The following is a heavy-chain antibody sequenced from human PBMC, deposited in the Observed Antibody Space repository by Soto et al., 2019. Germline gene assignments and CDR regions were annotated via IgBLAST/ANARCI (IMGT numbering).Heavy chain of an antibody. D-gene: IGHD3-10*01. Sequence: WTWIRQPPGKVLEWIGEINHSGSTNYNPSLKSRVTISVDTSKNQFSLKLSSVTAADTAVYYCARVTHGSGSYYDYYYYYIDVWGKGTTVTVSS. V-gene: IGHV4-34*01. CDR3: ARVTHGSGSYYDYYYYYIDV. J-gene: IGHJ6*03. CDR2: INHSGST.